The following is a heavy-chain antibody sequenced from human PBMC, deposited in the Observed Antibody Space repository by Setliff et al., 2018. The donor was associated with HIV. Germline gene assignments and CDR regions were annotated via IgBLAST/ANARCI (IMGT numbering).Heavy chain of an antibody. CDR3: ATAVRYYYDSSPGYFQH. Sequence: ASVKVSCKVSGYTFTDYYMHWVQQAPGKGLEWMGLVDPEDGETIYAEKFQGRVTITADTSTDTAYMELSSLRSEDTAVYYCATAVRYYYDSSPGYFQHWGQGTLVTV. CDR2: VDPEDGET. CDR1: GYTFTDYY. D-gene: IGHD3-22*01. J-gene: IGHJ1*01. V-gene: IGHV1-69-2*01.